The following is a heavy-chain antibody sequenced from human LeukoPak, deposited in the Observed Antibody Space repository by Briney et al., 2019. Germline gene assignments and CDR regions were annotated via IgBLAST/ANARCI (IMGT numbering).Heavy chain of an antibody. D-gene: IGHD6-13*01. J-gene: IGHJ6*02. Sequence: SETLPLTCTVSGGSISSYYWSWIRQPPGKGLEWIGYIYYSGSTNYNPSLKSRVTISVDTSKNQFSLKLSSVTAADTAVYYCASHSSSWYGTYYGMDVWGQGTTVTVSS. CDR2: IYYSGST. CDR3: ASHSSSWYGTYYGMDV. V-gene: IGHV4-59*08. CDR1: GGSISSYY.